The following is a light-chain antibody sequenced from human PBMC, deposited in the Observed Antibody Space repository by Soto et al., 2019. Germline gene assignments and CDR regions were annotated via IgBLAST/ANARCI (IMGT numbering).Light chain of an antibody. CDR3: QHRSNWPPRIT. J-gene: IGKJ5*01. Sequence: IALTQSPGTLYLSPGERATLSWRASQSVSGSYLAWYQQKPGQAPRLLIYVASSRATGIPDRFSGSVSGTDFTLTISRLEPEAFAVYYCQHRSNWPPRITFCQGTRLEIK. CDR1: QSVSGSY. V-gene: IGKV3D-20*02. CDR2: VAS.